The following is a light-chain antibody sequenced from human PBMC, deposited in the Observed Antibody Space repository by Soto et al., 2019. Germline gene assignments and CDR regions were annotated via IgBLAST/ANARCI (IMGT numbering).Light chain of an antibody. CDR1: QSVSSY. CDR3: QQRSNWPST. Sequence: EIVLTQSPATLSLSPGERATLSCRASQSVSSYLAWYQQKPGQAPRLLIYDASNRATGIPARFSGSGSVTDLTITINSLEPEDFAVYYCQQRSNWPSTFGGGTKVEIK. CDR2: DAS. J-gene: IGKJ4*01. V-gene: IGKV3-11*01.